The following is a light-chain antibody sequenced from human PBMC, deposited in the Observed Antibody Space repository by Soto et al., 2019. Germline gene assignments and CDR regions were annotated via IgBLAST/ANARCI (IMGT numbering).Light chain of an antibody. CDR1: PDISNY. J-gene: IGKJ5*01. Sequence: DIQMTQSPSSLSASVGDRVTITCQASPDISNYLNWYQQKPVKAPKLLIYDASNSETGVPSRFRGSGSGSDCTFSINRLPPDDIGTYDLQQYDNLPPGTFGHGTRLEIK. V-gene: IGKV1-33*01. CDR2: DAS. CDR3: QQYDNLPPGT.